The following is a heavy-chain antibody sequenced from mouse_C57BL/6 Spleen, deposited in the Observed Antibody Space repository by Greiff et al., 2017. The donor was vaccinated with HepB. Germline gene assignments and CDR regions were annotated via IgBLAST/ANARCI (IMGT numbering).Heavy chain of an antibody. Sequence: QVQLQQSGAELVRPGASVTLSCKASGYTFTDYEMHWVKQTPVHGLDWIGAIDPETGGTAYNQKFKGKAILTADKSSSTTYMELRSLTSEDSAVYYCTRKDYFDDWGQGTTVTVSS. J-gene: IGHJ2*01. V-gene: IGHV1-15*01. CDR1: GYTFTDYE. CDR3: TRKDYFDD. CDR2: IDPETGGT.